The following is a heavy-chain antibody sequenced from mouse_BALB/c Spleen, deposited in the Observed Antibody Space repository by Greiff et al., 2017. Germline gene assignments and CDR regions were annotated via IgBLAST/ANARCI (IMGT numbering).Heavy chain of an antibody. J-gene: IGHJ4*01. D-gene: IGHD1-1*01. CDR3: ARAGSSPYYYAMDY. Sequence: DVKLVESGGDLVKPGGSLKLSCAASGFTFSSYGMSWVRQTPDKRLEWVATISSGVSYTYYPDSVKGRFTISRDNAKNTLYLQMSSLKSEDTAMYYCARAGSSPYYYAMDYWGQGTSVTVSS. CDR1: GFTFSSYG. CDR2: ISSGVSYT. V-gene: IGHV5-6*02.